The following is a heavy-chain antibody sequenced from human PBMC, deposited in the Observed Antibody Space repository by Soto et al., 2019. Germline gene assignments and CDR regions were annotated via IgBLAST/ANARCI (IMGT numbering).Heavy chain of an antibody. Sequence: QMQLVQSGPEVKKPGTSVKVSCKASGFTFTSSAVQWVRQARGQRLEWIGWIVVGSGDTNYAQKFQERVTITRDMSXXTAYMELSSLRSEDTAVYYCAAEPYDHQSAYYFDYWGQGTLVTVSS. J-gene: IGHJ4*02. V-gene: IGHV1-58*01. CDR1: GFTFTSSA. CDR2: IVVGSGDT. D-gene: IGHD3-22*01. CDR3: AAEPYDHQSAYYFDY.